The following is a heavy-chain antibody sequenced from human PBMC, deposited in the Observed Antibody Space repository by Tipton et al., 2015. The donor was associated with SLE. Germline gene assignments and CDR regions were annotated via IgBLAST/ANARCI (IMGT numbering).Heavy chain of an antibody. Sequence: TLSLTCSLYGGTFTGYHWSWIRQSPGKELELIGGISHSGSTNYNPSLKNRVTISLDTSKKGFSLELTSMTAADTAVYYCARGVMGFWSYYYMDVWGKGTTVTVSS. CDR1: GGTFTGYH. CDR2: ISHSGST. V-gene: IGHV4-34*01. CDR3: ARGVMGFWSYYYMDV. D-gene: IGHD3-3*01. J-gene: IGHJ6*03.